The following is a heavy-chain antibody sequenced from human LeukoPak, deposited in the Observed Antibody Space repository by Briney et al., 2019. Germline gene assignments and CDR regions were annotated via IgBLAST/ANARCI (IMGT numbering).Heavy chain of an antibody. D-gene: IGHD2-15*01. J-gene: IGHJ4*02. CDR3: AGHGCSSV. V-gene: IGHV3-23*01. CDR2: FYAGYAGGSNT. CDR1: GFIFSANA. Sequence: PGGSLRLSCGASGFIFSANALSWVRQAPGKGLEWVSTFYAGYAGGSNTHYADSVKGRFTISRDNSKNTLYLQMNRLRAEDTAVYYCAGHGCSSVRGQGTLVTVSS.